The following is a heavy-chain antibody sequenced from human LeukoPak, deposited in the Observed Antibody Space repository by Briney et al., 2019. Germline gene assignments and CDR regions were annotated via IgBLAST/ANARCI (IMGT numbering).Heavy chain of an antibody. CDR1: GYTFTGYY. Sequence: GASVKVSCKASGYTFTGYYIHWVRQAPGQGLEWMGWINTNSGGTKYGQKFQGRVTMTRDTSISTAYMELSSLRSDDTAIYYCARDPIEAAVDFDYWGQGTLVTVSS. CDR3: ARDPIEAAVDFDY. V-gene: IGHV1-2*02. D-gene: IGHD6-13*01. J-gene: IGHJ4*02. CDR2: INTNSGGT.